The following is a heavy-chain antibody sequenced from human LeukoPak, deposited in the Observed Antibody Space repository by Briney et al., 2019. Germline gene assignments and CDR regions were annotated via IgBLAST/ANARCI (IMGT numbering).Heavy chain of an antibody. V-gene: IGHV4-59*01. J-gene: IGHJ4*02. Sequence: PSETLSLTCTVSGGSISSYYCSWIRQPPGKGLEWIGYIYYSGSTNYNPSLKSRVTISVDTSKNQFSLKLSSVTAADTAVYYCASSVDTSMVNYWGQGTLVTVSS. D-gene: IGHD5-18*01. CDR3: ASSVDTSMVNY. CDR2: IYYSGST. CDR1: GGSISSYY.